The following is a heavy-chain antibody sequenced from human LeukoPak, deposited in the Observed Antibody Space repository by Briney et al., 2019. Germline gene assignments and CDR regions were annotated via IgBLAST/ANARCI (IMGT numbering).Heavy chain of an antibody. V-gene: IGHV4-31*03. J-gene: IGHJ6*03. Sequence: SQTLSLTCTVSGGSISSGGYYWRWIRQHPGKGLEWIGYIYYSGSTYYNPSLKSRVTISVDTSKNQFSLKLSSVTAADTAVYYCARGSGPNDYSSYYYYMDVWGKGTTVTVSS. D-gene: IGHD4-11*01. CDR2: IYYSGST. CDR3: ARGSGPNDYSSYYYYMDV. CDR1: GGSISSGGYY.